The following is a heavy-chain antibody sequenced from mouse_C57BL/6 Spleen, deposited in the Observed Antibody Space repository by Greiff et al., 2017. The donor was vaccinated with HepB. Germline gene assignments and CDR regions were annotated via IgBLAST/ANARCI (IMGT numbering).Heavy chain of an antibody. V-gene: IGHV3-6*01. D-gene: IGHD3-1*01. Sequence: DVKLQESGPGLVKPSQSLSLTCSVTGYSITSGYYWNWIRQFPGNKLEWMGYISYDGSNNYNPSLKNRISITRDTSKNQFFLKLNSVTTEDTATYYCARGYSGWFAYWGQGTLVTVSA. CDR3: ARGYSGWFAY. CDR1: GYSITSGYY. J-gene: IGHJ3*01. CDR2: ISYDGSN.